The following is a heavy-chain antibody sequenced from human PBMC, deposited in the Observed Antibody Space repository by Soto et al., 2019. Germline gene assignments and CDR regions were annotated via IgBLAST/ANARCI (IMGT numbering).Heavy chain of an antibody. V-gene: IGHV4-34*01. CDR1: GGSFSGCY. D-gene: IGHD3-10*01. CDR3: ARGLTTAHYGSGSYYHYYFDY. J-gene: IGHJ4*02. CDR2: INHSGST. Sequence: SETLSLTCAVYGGSFSGCYWSWIRQPPGKGLEWIGEINHSGSTNYNPSLKSRVTISVDTSKNQFSLKLSSVTAADTAVYYCARGLTTAHYGSGSYYHYYFDYWGQGTLVTVSS.